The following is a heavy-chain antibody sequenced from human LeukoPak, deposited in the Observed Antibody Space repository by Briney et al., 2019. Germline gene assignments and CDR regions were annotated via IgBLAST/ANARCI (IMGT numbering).Heavy chain of an antibody. CDR2: IYSGGSP. D-gene: IGHD4-17*01. CDR1: GFTVSSNY. Sequence: RAGGSRTLSWAASGFTVSSNYMSWVRQAAGKGLGWVSFIYSGGSPYYANSVKGRFTISRDNSKNTVYLQMNNLRAEDTAVYYCARSGDSHDHGDYNPQPVDYWGQGTLVTVSS. CDR3: ARSGDSHDHGDYNPQPVDY. V-gene: IGHV3-53*01. J-gene: IGHJ4*02.